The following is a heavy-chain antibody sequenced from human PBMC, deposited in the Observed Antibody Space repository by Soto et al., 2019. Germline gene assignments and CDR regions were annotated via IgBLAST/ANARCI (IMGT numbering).Heavy chain of an antibody. Sequence: SETLALTCAVSGGSISSSNWGGGVGQPPGKGLEWIGEIYHSGSTNYNPSLKSRVTISVDKSKNQFSLKLSSVTAADTAVYYCARVDSSGYYFIDYWGQGTLVTVSS. CDR2: IYHSGST. V-gene: IGHV4-4*02. D-gene: IGHD3-22*01. J-gene: IGHJ4*02. CDR3: ARVDSSGYYFIDY. CDR1: GGSISSSNW.